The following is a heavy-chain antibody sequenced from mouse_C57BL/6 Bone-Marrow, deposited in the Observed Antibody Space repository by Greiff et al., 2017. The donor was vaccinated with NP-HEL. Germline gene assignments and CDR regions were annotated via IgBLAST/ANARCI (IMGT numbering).Heavy chain of an antibody. J-gene: IGHJ3*01. CDR2: IHPNSGST. D-gene: IGHD1-1*01. CDR3: ARGADTVEGAWFAY. V-gene: IGHV1-64*01. Sequence: QVQLQQPGAELVKPGASVKLSCKASGYTFTSYWMHWVKQRPGQGLEWIGMIHPNSGSTNYNEKFKSKATLTVDKSSNTAYMQLSSLTSEDSAVYYCARGADTVEGAWFAYWGQGTLVTVSA. CDR1: GYTFTSYW.